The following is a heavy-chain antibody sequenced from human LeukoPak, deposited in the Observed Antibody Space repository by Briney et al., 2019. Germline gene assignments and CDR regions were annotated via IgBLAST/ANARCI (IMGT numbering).Heavy chain of an antibody. Sequence: SVKVSCKAFGGTFSSYAISWVRQAPGQGLEWMGGIIPIFGTANYAQKFQGRVTITTDESTSTAYMELSSLRSEDTAVYYCSLVLRFLEWLFRGYYYMDVWGKGTTVTVSS. CDR2: IIPIFGTA. CDR3: SLVLRFLEWLFRGYYYMDV. CDR1: GGTFSSYA. V-gene: IGHV1-69*05. J-gene: IGHJ6*03. D-gene: IGHD3-3*01.